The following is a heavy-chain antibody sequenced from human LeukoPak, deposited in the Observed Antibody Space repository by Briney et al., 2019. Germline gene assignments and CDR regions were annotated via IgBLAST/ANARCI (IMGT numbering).Heavy chain of an antibody. J-gene: IGHJ4*02. CDR1: GYTFTSYG. Sequence: ASVEVSCKASGYTFTSYGISWVRQAPGQGLEWMGWISAYNGNTNYAQKLQGRVTMTTDTSTSTAYMELRSLRSDDTAVYYCARDGLGWLRPYYFDYWGQGTLVTVSS. D-gene: IGHD5-12*01. V-gene: IGHV1-18*04. CDR2: ISAYNGNT. CDR3: ARDGLGWLRPYYFDY.